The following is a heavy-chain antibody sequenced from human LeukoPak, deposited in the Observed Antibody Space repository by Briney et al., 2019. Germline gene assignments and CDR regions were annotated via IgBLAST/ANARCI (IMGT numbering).Heavy chain of an antibody. CDR3: AKQYYFDY. J-gene: IGHJ4*02. CDR2: ISSSSSTI. V-gene: IGHV3-48*04. Sequence: GGSLRLSCAASGFTFSSYSMNWVRQAPGKGLEWVSYISSSSSTIYYADSVKGRFTISRDNAKNSLYLQMNSLRAEDTAVYYCAKQYYFDYWGQGTLVTVSS. D-gene: IGHD1/OR15-1a*01. CDR1: GFTFSSYS.